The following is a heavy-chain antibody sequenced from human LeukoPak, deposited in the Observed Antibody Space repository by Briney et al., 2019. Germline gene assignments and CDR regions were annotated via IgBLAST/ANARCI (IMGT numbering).Heavy chain of an antibody. CDR1: GGSISSGGYY. CDR2: IYYSGST. D-gene: IGHD1-7*01. V-gene: IGHV4-39*01. CDR3: ARHAFDAGTEENYFDY. J-gene: IGHJ4*02. Sequence: SETLSLTCTVSGGSISSGGYYWSWIRQPPGKGLEWIGSIYYSGSTYYNPSLKSRVTISVDTSKNQFSLKLSSVTAADTAVYYCARHAFDAGTEENYFDYWGQGTLVTVSS.